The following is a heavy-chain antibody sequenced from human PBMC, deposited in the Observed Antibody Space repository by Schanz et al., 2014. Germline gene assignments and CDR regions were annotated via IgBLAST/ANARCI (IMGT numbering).Heavy chain of an antibody. J-gene: IGHJ3*01. Sequence: EVQLVESGGGLIQPGGSLRLSCAVSGFSVSTNYMSWARQAPGKGLEWISSLYINAGSTRYADSVKGRFFISRDSSKKTLFLQMNSLRADDTAIYFCARDEGRDGYNLAFDVWGQGTLVTVSS. V-gene: IGHV3-53*01. D-gene: IGHD2-21*01. CDR3: ARDEGRDGYNLAFDV. CDR2: LYINAGST. CDR1: GFSVSTNY.